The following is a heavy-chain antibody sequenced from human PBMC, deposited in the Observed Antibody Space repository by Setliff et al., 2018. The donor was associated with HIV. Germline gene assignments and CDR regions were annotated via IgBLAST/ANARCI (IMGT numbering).Heavy chain of an antibody. V-gene: IGHV4-39*01. CDR1: GGSIRGSNYY. Sequence: LSLTCTVSGGSIRGSNYYRAWIRQPPGKGLEWIGSSYYSGSTYYNPSLKSRVTISVDTSKNQFSLKLTSVTAADTAIYYCATDTAFLQEGTEFWGQGALVTVSS. D-gene: IGHD5-18*01. CDR2: SYYSGST. CDR3: ATDTAFLQEGTEF. J-gene: IGHJ4*02.